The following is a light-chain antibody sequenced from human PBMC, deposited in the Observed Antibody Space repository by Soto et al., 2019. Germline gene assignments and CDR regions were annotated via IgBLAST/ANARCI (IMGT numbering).Light chain of an antibody. CDR3: SSYTRSETRV. V-gene: IGLV2-14*01. CDR2: DVS. J-gene: IGLJ1*01. CDR1: GSDVGYYNY. Sequence: QSALTQPASVSGSPGQSITISCTGTGSDVGYYNYVSWYQQHPGKAPKLMIFDVSSRPSGVSNRFSGSKSGNTASLTISGIQAEDEADYYCSSYTRSETRVFGTGTKLTVL.